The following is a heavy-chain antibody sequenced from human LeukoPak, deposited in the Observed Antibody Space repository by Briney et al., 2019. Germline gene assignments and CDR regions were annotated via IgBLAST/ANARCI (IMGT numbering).Heavy chain of an antibody. Sequence: GGSLILSCAASGFTFSNYAMSWVRQAPGKGLEWVSSISPSGGTTYYADAVKGRFTMSRDNSKKTVYVEMSSLRADDTAVYYCAKLIAVIAGTIDYWGQGTLVTVSS. J-gene: IGHJ4*02. V-gene: IGHV3-23*01. CDR1: GFTFSNYA. D-gene: IGHD2-2*01. CDR3: AKLIAVIAGTIDY. CDR2: ISPSGGTT.